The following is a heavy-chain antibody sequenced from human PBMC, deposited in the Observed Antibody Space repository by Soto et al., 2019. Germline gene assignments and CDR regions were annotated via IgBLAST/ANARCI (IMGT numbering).Heavy chain of an antibody. CDR2: FGITGGDT. CDR3: AKLGSQLISYYGMDV. Sequence: EVQLLESGGGLVQPGGSLRLSCAASGFTFSSYAMGWVRQAPGKGLEWVSTFGITGGDTYYADSVKGRFFISRDDSKYTLHLQMNSLRAEDTAVYHCAKLGSQLISYYGMDVWGQGTTVTVSS. D-gene: IGHD2-2*01. J-gene: IGHJ6*02. V-gene: IGHV3-23*01. CDR1: GFTFSSYA.